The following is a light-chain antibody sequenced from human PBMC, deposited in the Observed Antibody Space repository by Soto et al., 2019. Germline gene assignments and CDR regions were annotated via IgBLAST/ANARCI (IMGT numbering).Light chain of an antibody. V-gene: IGLV2-11*01. CDR2: DVN. Sequence: QSALTQPRSVSGSPGQSVAISCTGISSDVGGYKYVSWYQQYPGKAPKLMIYDVNKRPSGVPDRFSGSKSGNTASLSISGLQAEDEAEYHCCSYTGTYADVVFGGGTKLTVL. CDR3: CSYTGTYADVV. CDR1: SSDVGGYKY. J-gene: IGLJ2*01.